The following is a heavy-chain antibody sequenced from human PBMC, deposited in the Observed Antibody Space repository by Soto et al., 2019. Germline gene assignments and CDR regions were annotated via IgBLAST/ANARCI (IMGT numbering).Heavy chain of an antibody. CDR3: ARDPTVTGRGEDLDI. J-gene: IGHJ3*02. CDR1: GYTFISYG. V-gene: IGHV1-18*01. D-gene: IGHD4-17*01. Sequence: VQLVQSGAEVKKPGASVKVSCKASGYTFISYGISWVRQAPGQGLEWMGWTSAYNGNTNYAQNLQGRVTMTTDTSTSTAYMELRSLRSDDTAVYYCARDPTVTGRGEDLDIWGQGTMVTVSS. CDR2: TSAYNGNT.